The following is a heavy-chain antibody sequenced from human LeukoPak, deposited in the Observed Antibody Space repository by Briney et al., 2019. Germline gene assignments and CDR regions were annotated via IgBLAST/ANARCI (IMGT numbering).Heavy chain of an antibody. Sequence: GGSLRLSCAASGFTFSSYAMSWVRQAPGKGLKWVSAISGSGGSTYYADSVKGRFTISRDNSKNTLYLQMNSLRAEDTAVYYCARSISSIAARRASDYWGQGTLVTVSS. V-gene: IGHV3-23*01. CDR2: ISGSGGST. J-gene: IGHJ4*02. CDR1: GFTFSSYA. D-gene: IGHD6-6*01. CDR3: ARSISSIAARRASDY.